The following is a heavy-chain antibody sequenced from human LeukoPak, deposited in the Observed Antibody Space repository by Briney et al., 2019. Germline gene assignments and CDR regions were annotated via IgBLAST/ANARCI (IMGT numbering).Heavy chain of an antibody. CDR1: GYTLTELS. CDR2: FHPEDGET. J-gene: IGHJ4*02. Sequence: ASVKVSCKVSGYTLTELSMHWVRQAPGKGLEWMGGFHPEDGETIYAQKFQGRVTMTEDTSTDTAYMELSSLRSEDTAVYYCATAASSGWPGNFDYWGQGTLVTVSS. CDR3: ATAASSGWPGNFDY. V-gene: IGHV1-24*01. D-gene: IGHD6-19*01.